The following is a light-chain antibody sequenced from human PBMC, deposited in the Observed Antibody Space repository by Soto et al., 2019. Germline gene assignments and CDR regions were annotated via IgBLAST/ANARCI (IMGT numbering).Light chain of an antibody. J-gene: IGLJ3*02. V-gene: IGLV4-69*01. Sequence: QPVLTQSPSASASLGASVKLTCTLSSGHSSYAIAWYQQQPEKGLRYLRNLNSDGSHSKGDGIPDRFSGSSSGAEHYLTISSLQSEDEADYYCQTWGTGAWVFGGGTKLTVL. CDR2: LNSDGSH. CDR3: QTWGTGAWV. CDR1: SGHSSYA.